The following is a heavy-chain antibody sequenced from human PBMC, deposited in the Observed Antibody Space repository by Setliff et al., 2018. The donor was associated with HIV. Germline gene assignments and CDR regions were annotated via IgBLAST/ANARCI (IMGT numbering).Heavy chain of an antibody. J-gene: IGHJ3*02. Sequence: GGSLRLSCAASGFTFSSYAMSWVRQAPGKGLEWVSVISGSDYSTHYADSVKGRFTISRDNAKKSLYLQMNSLRAEDTAIYYCVRDVKTYDIWGQGTMVTVSS. CDR1: GFTFSSYA. CDR3: VRDVKTYDI. CDR2: ISGSDYST. V-gene: IGHV3-23*01.